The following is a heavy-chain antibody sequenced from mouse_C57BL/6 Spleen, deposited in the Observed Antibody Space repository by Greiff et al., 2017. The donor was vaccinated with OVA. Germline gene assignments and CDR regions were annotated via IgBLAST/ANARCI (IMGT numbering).Heavy chain of an antibody. J-gene: IGHJ2*01. D-gene: IGHD1-1*01. CDR1: GYTFTSYW. CDR3: AKRHGSSPYYFDY. CDR2: INPSNGGT. V-gene: IGHV1-53*01. Sequence: QVQLQQPGTELVKPGASVKLSCKASGYTFTSYWMHWVKQRPGQGLEWIGNINPSNGGTNYNEKFKSKATLTVDKSSSTAYMPLSSLTSEDSAVYDCAKRHGSSPYYFDYWGQGTTLTVSS.